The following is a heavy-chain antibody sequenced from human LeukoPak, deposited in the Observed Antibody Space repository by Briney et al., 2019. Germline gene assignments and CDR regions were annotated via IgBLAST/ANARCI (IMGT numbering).Heavy chain of an antibody. J-gene: IGHJ2*01. D-gene: IGHD5-18*01. CDR1: GGTFGSYV. CDR3: AKEGDTALVTGYFDL. CDR2: IIPIFGTA. V-gene: IGHV1-69*13. Sequence: VASVTVSCKASGGTFGSYVISWVRQAPGQGLEWMGGIIPIFGTAHYAQKFQGRLTITADESTSTVYMEMSSLRSEDTAMYYCAKEGDTALVTGYFDLWGRGTLVTVSS.